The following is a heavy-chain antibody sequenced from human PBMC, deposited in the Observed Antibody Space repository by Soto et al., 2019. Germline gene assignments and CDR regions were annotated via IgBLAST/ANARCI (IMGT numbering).Heavy chain of an antibody. Sequence: SETLSLTCAVYGGSFSGYYWSWIRQPPGKGLEWIGEINHSGSTNYNPSLKSRVTISVDTSKNQFSLKLTSVTAADTAVYYCARGIRSWGQGTTVTVSS. CDR1: GGSFSGYY. CDR2: INHSGST. D-gene: IGHD3-16*01. J-gene: IGHJ6*02. V-gene: IGHV4-34*01. CDR3: ARGIRS.